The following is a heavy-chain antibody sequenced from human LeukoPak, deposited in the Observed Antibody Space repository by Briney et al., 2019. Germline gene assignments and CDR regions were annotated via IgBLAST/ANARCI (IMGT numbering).Heavy chain of an antibody. Sequence: HPGGSLRLSCAASGFTFSDYWMHWVRQAPGKGLVWVSRISSHGSVTTYADLVKGRFTISRDNAKNTLFLQMSSLRAEDTAVYYCARGVKSGTGGTTASQPGGYFDYWDQGALVTVSS. V-gene: IGHV3-74*01. J-gene: IGHJ4*02. CDR1: GFTFSDYW. D-gene: IGHD2-8*02. CDR2: ISSHGSVT. CDR3: ARGVKSGTGGTTASQPGGYFDY.